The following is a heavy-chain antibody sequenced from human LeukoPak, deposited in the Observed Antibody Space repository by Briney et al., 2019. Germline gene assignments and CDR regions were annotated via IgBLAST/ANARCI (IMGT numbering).Heavy chain of an antibody. CDR2: INHSGST. V-gene: IGHV4-34*01. Sequence: SETLSLTCAVYGVSFSGYYWSWIRQPPGKGLEWIGEINHSGSTNYNPSLKSRVTISVDTSNNQFSLQLNSVTPEDTAVYYCARATYCSGGSCYRNPHFDYWGQGTLVTVSS. J-gene: IGHJ4*02. CDR3: ARATYCSGGSCYRNPHFDY. D-gene: IGHD2-15*01. CDR1: GVSFSGYY.